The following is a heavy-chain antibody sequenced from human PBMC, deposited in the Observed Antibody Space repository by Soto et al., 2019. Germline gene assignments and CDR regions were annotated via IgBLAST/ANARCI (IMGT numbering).Heavy chain of an antibody. CDR1: GFSLSTSEMG. CDR2: IYWDDDK. Sequence: QITWRESGPTLVKPTQTLTLTCTFSGFSLSTSEMGVGWIRQPPGKALEWLALIYWDDDKRYSPSLKNRLTITKDTSRNQVVLTMTNMDPVDTATYYCVHRAGMGGNSWLPNYWGQGTLVTVSS. D-gene: IGHD2-2*01. V-gene: IGHV2-5*02. J-gene: IGHJ4*02. CDR3: VHRAGMGGNSWLPNY.